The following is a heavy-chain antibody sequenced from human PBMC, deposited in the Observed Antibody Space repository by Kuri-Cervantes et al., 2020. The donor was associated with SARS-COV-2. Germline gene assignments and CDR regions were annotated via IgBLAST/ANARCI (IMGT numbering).Heavy chain of an antibody. Sequence: GESLKISCAASGFTFSSYEMNWVRQAPGKGLEWVSHISSSGSTIYYADSVKGRFTISRDNAKNSLYLQMNSLRAEDTAVYYCARVVIPAALDYWGQGTLVTVSS. D-gene: IGHD2-2*01. CDR2: ISSSGSTI. J-gene: IGHJ4*02. CDR3: ARVVIPAALDY. CDR1: GFTFSSYE. V-gene: IGHV3-48*03.